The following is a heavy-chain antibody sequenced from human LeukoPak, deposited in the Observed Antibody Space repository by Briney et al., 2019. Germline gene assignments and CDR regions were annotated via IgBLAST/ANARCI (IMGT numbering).Heavy chain of an antibody. CDR1: EDRFSSYW. CDR2: IYPGDSDI. J-gene: IGHJ6*03. D-gene: IGHD3-3*01. V-gene: IGHV5-51*01. CDR3: ARQITIYHYMDV. Sequence: KSGESLKISCKSSEDRFSSYWISWVRQMPGKGPEWMGIIYPGDSDIRYSPSFQGQVTISADTSMRTAYLQWSSLKASDTAIYYGARQITIYHYMDVWGQGTTATVSS.